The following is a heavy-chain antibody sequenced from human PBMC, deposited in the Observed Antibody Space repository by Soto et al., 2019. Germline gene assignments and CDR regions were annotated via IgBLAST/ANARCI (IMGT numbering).Heavy chain of an antibody. CDR3: ARGSSIVVVPAAIMYYYGMDV. J-gene: IGHJ6*02. CDR2: IIPIFGTA. D-gene: IGHD2-2*01. V-gene: IGHV1-69*13. Sequence: RASVNVSCKSSGGTFSSYAISWVRQAPGQGLEWMGGIIPIFGTANYAQKFQGRVTITADESTSTAYMELSSLRSEDTAVYYCARGSSIVVVPAAIMYYYGMDVWGQGTTVTVSS. CDR1: GGTFSSYA.